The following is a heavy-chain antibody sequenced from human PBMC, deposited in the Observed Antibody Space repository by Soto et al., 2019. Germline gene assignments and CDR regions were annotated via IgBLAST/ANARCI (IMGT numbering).Heavy chain of an antibody. CDR3: ARVNSGSYYGWFAP. CDR1: GYTFTGYY. V-gene: IGHV1-2*04. D-gene: IGHD1-26*01. CDR2: INPNSGGT. Sequence: QVQLVQSGAEVKKPGASVKVSCKASGYTFTGYYMHWVRQAPGQGLEWMGWINPNSGGTNYAQKFQGWVTMTRQTSISTAYMELSRLRSDDTAVYYCARVNSGSYYGWFAPWGQGTLVTVSS. J-gene: IGHJ5*02.